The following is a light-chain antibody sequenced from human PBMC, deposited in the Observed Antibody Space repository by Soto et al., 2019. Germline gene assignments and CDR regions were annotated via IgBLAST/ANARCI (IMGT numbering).Light chain of an antibody. V-gene: IGKV1-27*01. J-gene: IGKJ1*01. CDR1: RGISNY. Sequence: DIQMTQSPSTLSASVGDRVTITCRASRGISNYLAWYQQKPGKVPKLLIYAASTLQSGVPSRFSGSGSGTDFTLTITSLQPEDVATYYCQKYNSAPRTFGQGPRWIS. CDR3: QKYNSAPRT. CDR2: AAS.